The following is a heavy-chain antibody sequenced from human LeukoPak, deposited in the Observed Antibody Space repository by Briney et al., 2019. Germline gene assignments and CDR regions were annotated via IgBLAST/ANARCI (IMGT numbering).Heavy chain of an antibody. Sequence: SETLSLTCIVSGGSISSYYWSWIRQPAGKGLEWIGRIHTSGSTNYNPSLKSRVTMSVDTSKNQFSLKMSSVTAADTAVYYCARSTLYGDYADFDSWGQGTLVTVSS. D-gene: IGHD4-17*01. CDR2: IHTSGST. CDR3: ARSTLYGDYADFDS. V-gene: IGHV4-4*07. J-gene: IGHJ4*02. CDR1: GGSISSYY.